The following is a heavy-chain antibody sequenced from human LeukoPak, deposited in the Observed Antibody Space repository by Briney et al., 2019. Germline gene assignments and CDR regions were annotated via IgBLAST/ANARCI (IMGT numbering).Heavy chain of an antibody. CDR1: GGSFSGYY. J-gene: IGHJ5*02. D-gene: IGHD6-13*01. Sequence: PSETLSLTCAVYGGSFSGYYWSWIRQPPGKGLEWIGEINHSGSTNYNPSLKSRVTISVDTSKNQFSLKLSSVTAADTAVYYCARGRGYLVDPWGQGTLVTLSS. CDR2: INHSGST. CDR3: ARGRGYLVDP. V-gene: IGHV4-34*01.